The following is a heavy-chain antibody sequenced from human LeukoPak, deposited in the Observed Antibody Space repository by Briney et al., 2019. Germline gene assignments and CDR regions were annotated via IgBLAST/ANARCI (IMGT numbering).Heavy chain of an antibody. CDR2: IYYSGST. J-gene: IGHJ4*02. CDR1: GGSISSYY. D-gene: IGHD3-22*01. Sequence: SETLSLTCTVSGGSISSYYWSWIRQPPGKGLEWIGYIYYSGSTNYNPSLKSRVTISVDTSKNQFSLKLSSVTAADTAVYYCARDTYYYDSSGSLYYFDYWGQGTLVTVSS. V-gene: IGHV4-59*12. CDR3: ARDTYYYDSSGSLYYFDY.